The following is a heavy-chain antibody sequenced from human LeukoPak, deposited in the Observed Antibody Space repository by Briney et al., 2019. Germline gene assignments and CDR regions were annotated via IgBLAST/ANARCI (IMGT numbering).Heavy chain of an antibody. J-gene: IGHJ4*02. CDR2: IYYSGST. CDR1: GGSISSSY. Sequence: PSETLSLTCTVSGGSISSSYWSWIRQPPGKGLEWIGYIYYSGSTNYNPSLKGRVTISIDTSKSDFSLKLRSATAADTAIYYCARVWYYYGSGGNYYFDYWGQGTLVTVSS. V-gene: IGHV4-59*01. CDR3: ARVWYYYGSGGNYYFDY. D-gene: IGHD3-10*01.